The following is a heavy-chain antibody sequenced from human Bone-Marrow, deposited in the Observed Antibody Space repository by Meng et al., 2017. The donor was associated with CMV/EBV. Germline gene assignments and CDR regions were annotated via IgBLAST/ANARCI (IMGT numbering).Heavy chain of an antibody. J-gene: IGHJ6*02. CDR2: ISNDGNNK. CDR3: ARVNRVIVVVPAAPYGMDV. CDR1: GFTFSTYA. V-gene: IGHV3-30-3*01. Sequence: GESLKISCAASGFTFSTYAMHWVRQAPGKGLEWVAVISNDGNNKYYADSVKGRFTISRDNSKNTLYLQMNSLRADDTAVYYCARVNRVIVVVPAAPYGMDVWGQGTTVTV. D-gene: IGHD2-2*01.